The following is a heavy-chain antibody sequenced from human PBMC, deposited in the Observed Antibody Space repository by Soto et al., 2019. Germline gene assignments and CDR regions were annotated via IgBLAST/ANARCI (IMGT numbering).Heavy chain of an antibody. J-gene: IGHJ4*02. D-gene: IGHD2-15*01. CDR3: ARHTPAISISDH. CDR2: IYYSGST. V-gene: IGHV4-39*01. CDR1: GGSISSSSYY. Sequence: SETLSLTCTVSGGSISSSSYYWGWIRHPPGKGLEWIGSIYYSGSTYYNPSLKSRVTISVDTSKNQFSLKLSSVTAADTAVYYCARHTPAISISDHWGKGTLVTVSS.